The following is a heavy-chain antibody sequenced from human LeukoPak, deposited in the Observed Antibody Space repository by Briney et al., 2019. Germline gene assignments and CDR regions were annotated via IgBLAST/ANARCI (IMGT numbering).Heavy chain of an antibody. J-gene: IGHJ6*03. CDR3: ERSSAQDYYMCV. V-gene: IGHV1-46*01. CDR2: INPSGGST. Sequence: ASVKVSCKASGYTFTSYYMHWVRQAPGQGLEWMGIINPSGGSTSYAQKFQGRVTTTRDMSTSTVYMELSSLRSEDTAVYYCERSSAQDYYMCVWGKGATVTVSS. CDR1: GYTFTSYY.